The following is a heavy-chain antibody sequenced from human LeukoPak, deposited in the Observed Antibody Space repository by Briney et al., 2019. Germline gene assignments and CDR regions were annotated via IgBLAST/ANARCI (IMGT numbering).Heavy chain of an antibody. CDR2: IYYSGST. CDR3: ARSSYGDYARAFDI. V-gene: IGHV4-4*02. Sequence: SSETLSLTCAVSGGSISSSNWWSWVRQPPGKGLEWIGSIYYSGSTYYNPSLKSRVTISVDTSKNQFSLKLSSVTAADTAVYYCARSSYGDYARAFDIWGQGTMVTVSS. CDR1: GGSISSSNW. J-gene: IGHJ3*02. D-gene: IGHD4-17*01.